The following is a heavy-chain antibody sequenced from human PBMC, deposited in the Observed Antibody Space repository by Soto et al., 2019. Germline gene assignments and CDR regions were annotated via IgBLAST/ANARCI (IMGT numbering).Heavy chain of an antibody. Sequence: QVQVVESGGGVVQAGRSLRLSCTASGFTFGTYSMHWVRQAPGKGLEWVAVISYDASNTYYADSVKGRFTISRDNSKNALFLQMNSLRPEDTAVYDCATPQRGYFDLDYWGQGILVTVSS. D-gene: IGHD3-9*01. CDR2: ISYDASNT. CDR1: GFTFGTYS. CDR3: ATPQRGYFDLDY. J-gene: IGHJ4*02. V-gene: IGHV3-30-3*01.